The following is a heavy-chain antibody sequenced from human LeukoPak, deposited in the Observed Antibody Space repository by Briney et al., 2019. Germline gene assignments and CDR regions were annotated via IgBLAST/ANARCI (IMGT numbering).Heavy chain of an antibody. CDR2: IKEDGSEK. CDR1: GFTFRNHW. D-gene: IGHD3-16*01. Sequence: GGSLRLSCAASGFTFRNHWMSWVRQAPGKGLEWVANIKEDGSEKYYVDSVKGRFTISRDNAKNSLYLQMNSLRVEDTAVYYCARGGLRYFALWGQGALVTVSS. V-gene: IGHV3-7*04. J-gene: IGHJ5*02. CDR3: ARGGLRYFAL.